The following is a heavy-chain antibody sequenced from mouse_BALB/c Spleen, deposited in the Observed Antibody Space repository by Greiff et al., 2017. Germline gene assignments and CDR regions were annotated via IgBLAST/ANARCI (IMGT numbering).Heavy chain of an antibody. Sequence: QVQLKESGAELVRPGVSVKISCKGSGYTFTDYAMHWVKQSHAKSLEWIGVISTYYGDASYNQKFKGKATMTVDKSSSTAYMELARLTSEDSAIYYCARDGDYRSDYWGQGTTLTVSS. CDR1: GYTFTDYA. D-gene: IGHD2-14*01. V-gene: IGHV1S137*01. J-gene: IGHJ2*01. CDR2: ISTYYGDA. CDR3: ARDGDYRSDY.